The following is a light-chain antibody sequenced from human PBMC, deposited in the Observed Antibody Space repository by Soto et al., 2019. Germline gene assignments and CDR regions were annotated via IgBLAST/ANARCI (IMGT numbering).Light chain of an antibody. J-gene: IGKJ3*01. CDR1: QSVSSY. Sequence: IVLTQSPAPLSLSPGERATLSCRASQSVSSYLAWYQQKPGQAPRLLIYDASNRATGIPARFSGSWSGTDFTLTISSLEPEDVSVYYCQQYGSSPITFGPGTKVDIK. CDR3: QQYGSSPIT. CDR2: DAS. V-gene: IGKV3-11*01.